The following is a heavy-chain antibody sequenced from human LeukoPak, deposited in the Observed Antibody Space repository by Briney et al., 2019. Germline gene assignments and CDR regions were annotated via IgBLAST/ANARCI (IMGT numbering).Heavy chain of an antibody. CDR2: IYTSGST. J-gene: IGHJ4*02. D-gene: IGHD3-10*01. V-gene: IGHV4-61*02. CDR1: GGSISSGSYY. Sequence: SQTLSLTCTVSGGSISSGSYYWSWIRQPAGKGLEWIGRIYTSGSTNYNPSLKSRVTMSIDTSKNQFSLKLSSVTAADTAIYYCARDAKYYYGSRTYFFFEYWGQGTLLSVSS. CDR3: ARDAKYYYGSRTYFFFEY.